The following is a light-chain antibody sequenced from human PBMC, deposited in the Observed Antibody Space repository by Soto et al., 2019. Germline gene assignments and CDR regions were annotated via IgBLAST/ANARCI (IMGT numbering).Light chain of an antibody. CDR2: AAS. CDR3: QQRKT. J-gene: IGKJ1*01. V-gene: IGKV1-39*01. CDR1: QSISSY. Sequence: DIQMTQSPSSLSASVGDRVTITCRASQSISSYLNWYQQKPGKAPKLLIYAASSLQSGDPSRFSGSGSGTDFTLTISSLPPEDFATYYCQQRKTFGQGTKVEIK.